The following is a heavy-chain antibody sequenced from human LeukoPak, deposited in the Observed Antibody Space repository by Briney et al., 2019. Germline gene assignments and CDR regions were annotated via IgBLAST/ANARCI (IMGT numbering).Heavy chain of an antibody. CDR2: IFTSGST. CDR1: GASINSSNNY. J-gene: IGHJ4*02. Sequence: SETLSLTCTVSGASINSSNNYWSWIRQPAGKGLEWIGRIFTSGSTTYNPSLKSRVTVSIDTSKNQFSLKLSSVTAADTAVYYCARYDSSGYDRYYFDYWGQGTLVTVSS. D-gene: IGHD3-22*01. V-gene: IGHV4-61*02. CDR3: ARYDSSGYDRYYFDY.